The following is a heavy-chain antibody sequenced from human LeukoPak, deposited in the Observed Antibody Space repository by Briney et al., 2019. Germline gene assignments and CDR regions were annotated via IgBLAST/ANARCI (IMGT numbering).Heavy chain of an antibody. CDR3: ARDGIGTAYYYYMDV. J-gene: IGHJ6*03. CDR2: ISSSRSYI. D-gene: IGHD1-1*01. V-gene: IGHV3-21*01. CDR1: GFTFSSYS. Sequence: GGSLRLSCAASGFTFSSYSMNWVRQAPGKGLEWVSSISSSRSYIYYADSVKGRFTISRDNAKNSLYLQMNSLRAEDTAVYYCARDGIGTAYYYYMDVWGKGTTVTVSS.